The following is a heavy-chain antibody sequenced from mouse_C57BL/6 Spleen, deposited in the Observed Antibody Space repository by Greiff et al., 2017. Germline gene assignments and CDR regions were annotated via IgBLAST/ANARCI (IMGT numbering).Heavy chain of an antibody. CDR3: AREGLPGGFAY. Sequence: EVKLQESGPGLVKPSQSLSLTCSVTGYSITSGYYWNWIRQFPGNKLEWMGYISYDGSNNYNPSLKNRISITRDTSKNQFFLKLNSVTTEDTATYYCAREGLPGGFAYWGQGTLVTVSA. V-gene: IGHV3-6*01. CDR1: GYSITSGYY. CDR2: ISYDGSN. J-gene: IGHJ3*01. D-gene: IGHD2-2*01.